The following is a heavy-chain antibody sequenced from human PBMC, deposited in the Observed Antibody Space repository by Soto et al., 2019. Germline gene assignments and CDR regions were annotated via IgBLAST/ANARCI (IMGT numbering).Heavy chain of an antibody. CDR3: ARDLDDFWSGYYMGAAFDI. V-gene: IGHV3-48*01. CDR1: GFTFSSYS. Sequence: GGSLRLSCAASGFTFSSYSMNWVRQAPGKGLEWVSYISSSSSTIYYADSVKGRFTISRDNAKNSLYLQMNSLRAEDTAVYYCARDLDDFWSGYYMGAAFDIWGQGTMVTVSS. J-gene: IGHJ3*02. CDR2: ISSSSSTI. D-gene: IGHD3-3*01.